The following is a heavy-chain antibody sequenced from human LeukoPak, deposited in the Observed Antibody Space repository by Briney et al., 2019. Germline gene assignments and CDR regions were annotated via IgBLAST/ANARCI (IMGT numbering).Heavy chain of an antibody. V-gene: IGHV4-4*07. Sequence: SETLSLTCTVSGGSISTSYWSWIRQPAGKGLEWIGRIYTTGSTSYNPSLKSRVTISVDTSKNQFSLKLSSVTAADTAVYYCARENHDYGGNFDYWGQGTLVTVSS. D-gene: IGHD4-23*01. CDR3: ARENHDYGGNFDY. CDR2: IYTTGST. CDR1: GGSISTSY. J-gene: IGHJ4*02.